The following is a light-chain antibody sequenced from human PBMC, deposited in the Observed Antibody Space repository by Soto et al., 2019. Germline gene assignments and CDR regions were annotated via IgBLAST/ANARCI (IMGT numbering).Light chain of an antibody. CDR1: QSVSNN. Sequence: EVVMTQSPATLSVSPGERATLSCRASQSVSNNLAWYQQKPGQAPRLLVYGSSSRATDIPARFSGSGSGTDFTLTIISLQSEDFAVYYCLQYNNWPPITFGQGTRLEIK. J-gene: IGKJ5*01. CDR2: GSS. CDR3: LQYNNWPPIT. V-gene: IGKV3-15*01.